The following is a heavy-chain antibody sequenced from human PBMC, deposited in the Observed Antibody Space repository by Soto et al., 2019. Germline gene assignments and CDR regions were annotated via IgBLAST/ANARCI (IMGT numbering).Heavy chain of an antibody. CDR2: ISGDGVTT. D-gene: IGHD3-9*01. CDR3: RRHSLPYSAWFLSFDH. CDR1: SGFTFSSYA. J-gene: IGHJ4*02. Sequence: GGSLRLSCVASSGFTFSSYAMSWVRQALGKGLEWVSGISGDGVTTYYAASVKGRFTISTDNSNNTLYLQLTSLRAEDTAVYYCRRHSLPYSAWFLSFDHCGRGDMVTVSS. V-gene: IGHV3-23*01.